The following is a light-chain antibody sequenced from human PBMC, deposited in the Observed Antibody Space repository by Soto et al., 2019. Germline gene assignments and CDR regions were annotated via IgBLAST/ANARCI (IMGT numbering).Light chain of an antibody. Sequence: QSALTQPPSASGSPGQSVTISCTGTSSDVGGYNYVSWYQQHPGKAPKLMIYEVSKRPSGVPDRFSGSKSGNTASLTVSGLQAEDGADYYCSSYGGSKIDVVFRGSTQLTVL. CDR1: SSDVGGYNY. CDR2: EVS. J-gene: IGLJ2*01. V-gene: IGLV2-8*01. CDR3: SSYGGSKIDVV.